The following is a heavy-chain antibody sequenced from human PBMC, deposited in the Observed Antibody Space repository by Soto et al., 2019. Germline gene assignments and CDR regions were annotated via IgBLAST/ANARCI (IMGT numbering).Heavy chain of an antibody. V-gene: IGHV1-69*13. CDR3: ARARRVVVAATDGGYYYYYGMDV. Sequence: ASVKVSCKASGGTFSSYAISWVRQAPGQGLEWMGGIIPIFGTANYAQKFQGRVTITADESTSTAYMELSSLRSGDTAVYYCARARRVVVAATDGGYYYYYGMDVWGQGTTVTVSS. CDR2: IIPIFGTA. J-gene: IGHJ6*02. D-gene: IGHD2-15*01. CDR1: GGTFSSYA.